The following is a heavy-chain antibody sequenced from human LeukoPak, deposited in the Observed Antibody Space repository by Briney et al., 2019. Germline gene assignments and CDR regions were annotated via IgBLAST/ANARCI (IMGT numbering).Heavy chain of an antibody. D-gene: IGHD5-24*01. J-gene: IGHJ4*02. CDR3: ARGEGWIDY. CDR1: GGSFSGYY. CDR2: INHSGST. Sequence: SETLSLTCAVYGGSFSGYYWSWIRQPPGKGLEWIGEINHSGSTNYNPSLKSRVTISVDTSKNQFSLELSSVTAADTAVYYCARGEGWIDYWGQGTLVTVSS. V-gene: IGHV4-34*01.